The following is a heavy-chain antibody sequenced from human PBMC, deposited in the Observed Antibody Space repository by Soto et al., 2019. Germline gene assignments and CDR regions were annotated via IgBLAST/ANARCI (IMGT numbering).Heavy chain of an antibody. J-gene: IGHJ6*02. CDR2: ISYDGSNK. CDR3: ARTRIAVAGMYYYYYYGMDV. D-gene: IGHD6-19*01. Sequence: PGGSLRLSCAASGFTFSSYAMHWVRQAPGKGLERVAVISYDGSNKYYADSVKGRFTISRDNSKNTLYLQMNSLGAEDTAVYYCARTRIAVAGMYYYYYYGMDVWGQGTTVTVSS. V-gene: IGHV3-30-3*01. CDR1: GFTFSSYA.